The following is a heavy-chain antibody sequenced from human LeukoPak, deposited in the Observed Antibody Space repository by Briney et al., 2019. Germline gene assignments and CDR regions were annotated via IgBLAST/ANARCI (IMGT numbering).Heavy chain of an antibody. D-gene: IGHD2-21*02. V-gene: IGHV1-2*02. J-gene: IGHJ6*03. CDR1: GYTFTGYY. CDR2: INPNSGGT. Sequence: GASVKVSCKASGYTFTGYYIHWVRQAPGQGLEWMGWINPNSGGTNYAQKFQGRVTMTRDTSISTAYMELSRLRSDDTAVYYCARTYCGGDCRGYYYHYYMDVWGKGTTVTISS. CDR3: ARTYCGGDCRGYYYHYYMDV.